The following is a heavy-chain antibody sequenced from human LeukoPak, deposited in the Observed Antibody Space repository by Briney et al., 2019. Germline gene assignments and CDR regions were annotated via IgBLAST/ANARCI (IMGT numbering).Heavy chain of an antibody. V-gene: IGHV3-33*01. J-gene: IGHJ6*02. CDR3: ARDMAAGPTGDYYGMDV. CDR2: IWYDGSTK. D-gene: IGHD6-13*01. Sequence: GRSLRLSCAASGFSFSSYGMHWVRQAPGKGLQWVTIIWYDGSTKYYADSVRGRFTISRDNSKNTLYLQMNNLRAEDTAVYFCARDMAAGPTGDYYGMDVWGQGTTVTVSS. CDR1: GFSFSSYG.